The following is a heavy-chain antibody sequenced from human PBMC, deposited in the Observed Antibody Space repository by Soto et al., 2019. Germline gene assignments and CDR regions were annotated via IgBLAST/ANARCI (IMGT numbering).Heavy chain of an antibody. D-gene: IGHD6-6*01. Sequence: PSETLSLTCTVSGGSISSGGYYWSWIRQHPGKGLEWIGYIYYSGSTYYNPSLKSRVTISVDTSKKQFSLKLSSVTAAATAVYYCARGFSSSPWFDPWAQGPLFT. V-gene: IGHV4-31*03. J-gene: IGHJ5*02. CDR1: GGSISSGGYY. CDR2: IYYSGST. CDR3: ARGFSSSPWFDP.